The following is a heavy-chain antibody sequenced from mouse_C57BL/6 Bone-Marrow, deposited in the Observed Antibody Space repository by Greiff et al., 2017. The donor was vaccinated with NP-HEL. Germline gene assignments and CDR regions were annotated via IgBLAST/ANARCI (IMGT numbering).Heavy chain of an antibody. CDR2: ISYDGSN. Sequence: EVKLQESGPGLVKPSQSLSLTCSVTGYSITSGYYWNWIRQFPGNKLEWMGYISYDGSNNYNPSLKNRISLTRDTSKNQFFLKLNSVTTEDTATYYCARGVIYYDYDPGYYYAMDYWGQGTSVTVSS. D-gene: IGHD2-4*01. V-gene: IGHV3-6*01. CDR3: ARGVIYYDYDPGYYYAMDY. CDR1: GYSITSGYY. J-gene: IGHJ4*01.